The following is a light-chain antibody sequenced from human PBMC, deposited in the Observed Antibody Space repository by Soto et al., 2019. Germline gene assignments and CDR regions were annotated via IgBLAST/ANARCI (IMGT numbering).Light chain of an antibody. Sequence: QSVLTQPASVSGSPGQSITISCTGTSSDVGGSNHVSWYQQHPGKAPKLMIYGVSNRPSGISNRVSGSKSGNTASLTISGFQAVDEADYYCSSYTSTTLVFGGGTKLTVL. CDR2: GVS. CDR3: SSYTSTTLV. V-gene: IGLV2-14*01. CDR1: SSDVGGSNH. J-gene: IGLJ2*01.